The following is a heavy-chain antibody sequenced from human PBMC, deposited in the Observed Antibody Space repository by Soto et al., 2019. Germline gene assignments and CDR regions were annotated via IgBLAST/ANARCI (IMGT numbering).Heavy chain of an antibody. V-gene: IGHV2-5*02. CDR1: GFSLPTDRVG. D-gene: IGHD1-26*01. CDR2: IYWDDSK. Sequence: QITLKESGPTLVKPTQTLTLTCTFSGFSLPTDRVGVGWIRQPPGKALEWLAVIYWDDSKTYRPSLKSRRTITKDTSKNQVALTMTDMYPVDTATYYCAHAYGGRSLYWGHGTLVTVSS. J-gene: IGHJ4*01. CDR3: AHAYGGRSLY.